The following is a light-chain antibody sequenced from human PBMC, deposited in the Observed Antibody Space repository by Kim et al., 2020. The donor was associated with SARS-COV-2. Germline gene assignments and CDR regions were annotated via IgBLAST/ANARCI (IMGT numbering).Light chain of an antibody. CDR2: DAS. CDR1: QDIYNY. CDR3: QQRSNWPPT. V-gene: IGKV3-11*01. Sequence: DIVLTQSPATLSLSPGERATLSCRASQDIYNYLAWYHQKPGQAPRLLIYDASNRATGIPARISGSGSGTDFTLTINSLEPEDFAVYYCQQRSNWPPTFGGGTKVDIK. J-gene: IGKJ4*01.